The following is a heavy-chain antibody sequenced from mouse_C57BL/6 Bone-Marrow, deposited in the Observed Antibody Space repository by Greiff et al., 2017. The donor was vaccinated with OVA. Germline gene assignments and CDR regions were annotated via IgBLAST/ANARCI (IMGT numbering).Heavy chain of an antibody. CDR2: IHPNSGST. D-gene: IGHD1-1*01. V-gene: IGHV1-64*01. Sequence: VQLQQPGAELVKPGASVKLSCKASGYTFTSYWMHWVKQRPGQGLEWIGMIHPNSGSTNYNEKFKSKATLTVDKSSSTAYMQLSSLTSEDSAVYYGARSWFHYGSSDDAYWGQGTLVTVAA. CDR3: ARSWFHYGSSDDAY. CDR1: GYTFTSYW. J-gene: IGHJ3*01.